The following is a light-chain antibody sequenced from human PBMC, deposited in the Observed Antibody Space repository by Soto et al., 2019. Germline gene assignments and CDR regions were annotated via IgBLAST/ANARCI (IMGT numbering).Light chain of an antibody. CDR3: QQYNNWPQT. J-gene: IGKJ1*01. V-gene: IGKV3-15*01. Sequence: IVMTQSPATLSVSPGERATLSCRASQSVSSNLAWYQQKPGQAPRLLIYGASTRATGIPARFSGSGPGTEFTLTISSLQSEDFAVYYCQQYNNWPQTFGQGTKVDIK. CDR1: QSVSSN. CDR2: GAS.